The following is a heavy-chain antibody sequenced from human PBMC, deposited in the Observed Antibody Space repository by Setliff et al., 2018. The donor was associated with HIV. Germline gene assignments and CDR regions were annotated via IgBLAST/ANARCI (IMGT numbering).Heavy chain of an antibody. J-gene: IGHJ4*02. CDR1: GYTFNNYA. Sequence: ASVKVSCKASGYTFNNYAMNWVRQAPGQGLELMGWINTNTGNPTYAQGFTGRLVFSLDTSVSTAYLQISSLKAEDTAVYFCARDLKRPNSNFWGGYPIPFDSWGQVTLVTVSS. V-gene: IGHV7-4-1*02. CDR2: INTNTGNP. D-gene: IGHD3-3*01. CDR3: ARDLKRPNSNFWGGYPIPFDS.